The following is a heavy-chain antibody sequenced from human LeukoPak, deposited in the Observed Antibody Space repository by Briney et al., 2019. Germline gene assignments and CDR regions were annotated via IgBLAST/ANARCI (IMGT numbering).Heavy chain of an antibody. CDR1: GFTFSSYA. CDR3: ARVGSGWSYFDY. J-gene: IGHJ4*02. V-gene: IGHV3-30-3*01. Sequence: GGSLRLSCAASGFTFSSYAMHWVRQAPGKGLEWVAVISYDGSNKYYADSVKGRFTISRDNSKNTLYLQMNSLRAEDTAVYYCARVGSGWSYFDYWGQGTLVTVPS. D-gene: IGHD6-19*01. CDR2: ISYDGSNK.